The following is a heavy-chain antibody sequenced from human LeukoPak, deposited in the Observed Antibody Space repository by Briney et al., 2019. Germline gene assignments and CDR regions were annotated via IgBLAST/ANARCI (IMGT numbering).Heavy chain of an antibody. Sequence: GGSLRLSCAASGFTFSGYYMSWIRQAPGKGLEWLSYISSSSSTKNYADAVKRRFTISRDNAKISLYLQMNSLRAKGTAVYYCARSGIVTGHFAYWGQGTLVTVSS. CDR1: GFTFSGYY. J-gene: IGHJ4*02. D-gene: IGHD3-9*01. CDR2: ISSSSSTK. CDR3: ARSGIVTGHFAY. V-gene: IGHV3-11*01.